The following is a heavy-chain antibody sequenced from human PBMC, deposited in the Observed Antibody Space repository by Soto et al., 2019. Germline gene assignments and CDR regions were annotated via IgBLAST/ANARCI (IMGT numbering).Heavy chain of an antibody. V-gene: IGHV3-15*01. Sequence: EVQLVESGGGLVRPGGSLRLSCTASGFTFTNAWMHWVRQAPGKGLEWIGRLKSNTDGGATDYAAPVKGRFTISRDDSKNTLYLQMTSLKTEDSAVYYCTAREVTADWYGNYAFDLWGQGTMVSVSS. J-gene: IGHJ3*01. CDR2: LKSNTDGGAT. CDR3: TAREVTADWYGNYAFDL. CDR1: GFTFTNAW. D-gene: IGHD3-9*01.